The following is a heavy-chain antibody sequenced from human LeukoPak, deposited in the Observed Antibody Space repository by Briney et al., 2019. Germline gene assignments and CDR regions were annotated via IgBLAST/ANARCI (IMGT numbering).Heavy chain of an antibody. Sequence: SETLPHTCAVSGGSLSCGRYAWSWMRQPPGKGLEWLGHIYCSGRTYYNPSLKGRATISVDTSKNQFSLKLSSVTAADTAVYYCARGIQLWLGYYFDYWGQGTLVTVSS. CDR3: ARGIQLWLGYYFDY. J-gene: IGHJ4*02. V-gene: IGHV4-30-4*07. CDR1: GGSLSCGRYA. CDR2: IYCSGRT. D-gene: IGHD5-18*01.